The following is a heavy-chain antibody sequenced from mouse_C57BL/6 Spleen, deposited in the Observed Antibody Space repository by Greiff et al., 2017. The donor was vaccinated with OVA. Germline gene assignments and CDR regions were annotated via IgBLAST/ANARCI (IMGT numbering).Heavy chain of an antibody. CDR3: VGSSGVSSYWYVDV. CDR1: GFSLTSYA. Sequence: VQLQESGPGLVAPSQSLSITCTVSGFSLTSYAISWVRQPPGQGLEWLGVIWTGGGANYNSALTFRLGISKANSKSQDFLKMNSLQTDDTARYYCVGSSGVSSYWYVDVWGTGTTVTVSS. V-gene: IGHV2-9-1*01. CDR2: IWTGGGA. J-gene: IGHJ1*03. D-gene: IGHD3-1*01.